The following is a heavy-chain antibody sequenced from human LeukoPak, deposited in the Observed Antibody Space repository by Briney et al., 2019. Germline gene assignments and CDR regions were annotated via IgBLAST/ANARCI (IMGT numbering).Heavy chain of an antibody. CDR1: GYTFTSYG. J-gene: IGHJ4*02. CDR2: ISAYNGNT. Sequence: ASVKVSCKASGYTFTSYGISWVRQAPGQGLEWMGWISAYNGNTNYAQKFQGRVTMTRDTSISTAYMELSRLRSDDTAVYYCARDQRWLFDYWGQGTLVTVSS. D-gene: IGHD6-19*01. CDR3: ARDQRWLFDY. V-gene: IGHV1-18*01.